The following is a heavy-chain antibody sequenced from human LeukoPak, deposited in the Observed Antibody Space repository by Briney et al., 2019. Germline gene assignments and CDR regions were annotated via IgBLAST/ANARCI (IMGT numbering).Heavy chain of an antibody. D-gene: IGHD3-9*01. CDR2: IYTSRST. V-gene: IGHV4-61*02. CDR3: ARHDWEVGYWYFDL. Sequence: SETLSLTCTVSGGSINSGSYYWRWIRQPAGRGLECIGRIYTSRSTNYNPSLKSRVTISVDTSKNQFSLKLSSVTAADTAVYYCARHDWEVGYWYFDLWGRGTLVTVSS. J-gene: IGHJ2*01. CDR1: GGSINSGSYY.